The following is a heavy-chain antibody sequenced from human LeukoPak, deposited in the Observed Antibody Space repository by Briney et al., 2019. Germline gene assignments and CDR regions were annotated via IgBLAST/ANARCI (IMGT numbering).Heavy chain of an antibody. CDR1: GGSFSGYY. D-gene: IGHD3-3*01. Sequence: PSETLSLTCAVYGGSFSGYYWSWIRQPPGKGLEWIGEINRSGSTNYNPSLKSRVTISVDTSKNQFSLKLSSVTAADTAVYYCARGNPYYDFWSGYYTHYYYMDVWGKGTTVTVSS. J-gene: IGHJ6*03. CDR3: ARGNPYYDFWSGYYTHYYYMDV. CDR2: INRSGST. V-gene: IGHV4-34*01.